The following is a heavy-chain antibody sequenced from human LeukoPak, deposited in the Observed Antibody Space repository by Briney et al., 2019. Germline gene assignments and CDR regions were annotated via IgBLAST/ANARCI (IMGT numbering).Heavy chain of an antibody. J-gene: IGHJ4*02. CDR1: GGSISSYY. V-gene: IGHV4-59*01. Sequence: SETLSLTCTVSGGSISSYYWSWIRQPPGKGLEWIGYIYYSGSTNYNPSLKSRVTISADTSKNQFSLKLSSVTAADTAVYYCARDILTNLFDYWGQGTLVTVSS. D-gene: IGHD3-9*01. CDR2: IYYSGST. CDR3: ARDILTNLFDY.